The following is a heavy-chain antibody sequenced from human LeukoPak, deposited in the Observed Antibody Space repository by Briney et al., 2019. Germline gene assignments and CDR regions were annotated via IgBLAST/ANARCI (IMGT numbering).Heavy chain of an antibody. Sequence: GEALQISFKGSGYRFTSYWIGWGRPMPGKGLEGMGIIYPGDSDTRYSPSFQGQVTISADKSISTAYLQWSSLKASDTAMYYCARLAGEVPSTWDYWGQGTLVTVSS. V-gene: IGHV5-51*01. CDR1: GYRFTSYW. CDR3: ARLAGEVPSTWDY. CDR2: IYPGDSDT. D-gene: IGHD1-26*01. J-gene: IGHJ4*02.